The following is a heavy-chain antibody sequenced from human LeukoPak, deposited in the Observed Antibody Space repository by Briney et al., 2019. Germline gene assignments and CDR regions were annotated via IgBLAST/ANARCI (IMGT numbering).Heavy chain of an antibody. V-gene: IGHV2-5*02. CDR3: ARPSNSMVRGVTGYFDL. CDR1: GSSVNTNGVG. Sequence: SGPALVKPTQTLTLTCTFSGSSVNTNGVGVGWIRQPPGKALEWLALMYWDDDKRYSPSLKSRLTITKDIAKNQVVLIMTNMDPGDTATYYCARPSNSMVRGVTGYFDLWGRGTLVTVSS. CDR2: MYWDDDK. J-gene: IGHJ2*01. D-gene: IGHD3-10*01.